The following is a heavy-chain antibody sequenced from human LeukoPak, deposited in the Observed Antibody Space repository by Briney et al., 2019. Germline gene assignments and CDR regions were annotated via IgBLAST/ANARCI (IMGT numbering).Heavy chain of an antibody. CDR2: IYHSGST. J-gene: IGHJ6*03. CDR3: ARAGISWYYYYYMDV. V-gene: IGHV4-59*12. Sequence: SETLSLTCTVSGGSISSYYWSWIRQPPGKGLEWIGSIYHSGSTNYNPSLKSRVTISVDTSKNQFSLKLSSVTAADTAVYYCARAGISWYYYYYMDVWGKGTTVTVSS. CDR1: GGSISSYY. D-gene: IGHD6-13*01.